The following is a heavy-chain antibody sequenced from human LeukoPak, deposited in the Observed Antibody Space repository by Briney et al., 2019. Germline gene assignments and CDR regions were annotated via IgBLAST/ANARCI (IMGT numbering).Heavy chain of an antibody. D-gene: IGHD6-13*01. Sequence: GASVKVSCKASGYTFTSYYMHWVRQAPGRGLEWMGIINPSGGSTSYAQKFQGRVTMTRDMSTSTVYMELSSLRSEDTAVYYCARGAAAGTSWYYFDYWGQGTLVTVSS. CDR2: INPSGGST. V-gene: IGHV1-46*01. CDR1: GYTFTSYY. CDR3: ARGAAAGTSWYYFDY. J-gene: IGHJ4*02.